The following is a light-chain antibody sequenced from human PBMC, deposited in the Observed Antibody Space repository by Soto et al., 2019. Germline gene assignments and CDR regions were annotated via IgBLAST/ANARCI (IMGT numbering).Light chain of an antibody. CDR3: RQYGTPRSVT. V-gene: IGKV3-20*01. CDR2: GAS. CDR1: QSVSNNY. Sequence: EIVLTQSPGTLSLSPGERATLSCRASQSVSNNYLAWYQQKPGQAPRLLIYGASSRPTGIPDRFSGSGSGTDFTLTISRLEPEDFAVYYCRQYGTPRSVTFGQGTRLEIK. J-gene: IGKJ5*01.